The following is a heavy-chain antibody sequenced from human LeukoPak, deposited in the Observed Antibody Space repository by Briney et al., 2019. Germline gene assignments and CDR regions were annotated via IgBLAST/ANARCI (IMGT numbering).Heavy chain of an antibody. D-gene: IGHD6-13*01. J-gene: IGHJ6*03. CDR3: ARVRGVAPGYGIAAAGRHPGYYYYYYMDV. CDR2: IIPIFGTA. Sequence: SVKVSCKASGGTFSSYAISWVRQAPGQGLEWMGGIIPIFGTANYAQKFQGRVTITADESTSTAYMELSSLRSEDTAVYYCARVRGVAPGYGIAAAGRHPGYYYYYYMDVWGKGTTVTISS. V-gene: IGHV1-69*13. CDR1: GGTFSSYA.